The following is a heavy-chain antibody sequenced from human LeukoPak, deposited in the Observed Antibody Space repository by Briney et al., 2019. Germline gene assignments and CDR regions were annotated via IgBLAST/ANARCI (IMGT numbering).Heavy chain of an antibody. D-gene: IGHD6-13*01. CDR3: ARDQYSSSWPYYYYYGMDV. CDR1: GFTFSSYG. Sequence: GGSLRLSCAASGFTFSSYGMHWVRQAPGKGLEWVADIWYDGSNKYYADPVKGRFTISRDNSKNTLNLRMNSLRAEDTAVYYCARDQYSSSWPYYYYYGMDVWGQGTTVTVSS. V-gene: IGHV3-33*01. CDR2: IWYDGSNK. J-gene: IGHJ6*02.